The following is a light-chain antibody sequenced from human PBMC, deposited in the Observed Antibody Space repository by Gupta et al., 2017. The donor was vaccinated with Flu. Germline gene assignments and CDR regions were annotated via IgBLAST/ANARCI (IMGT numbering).Light chain of an antibody. CDR3: STHAGRVTWL. CDR1: STDVGGNNR. J-gene: IGLJ1*01. V-gene: IGLV2-11*01. CDR2: YVT. Sequence: QSAPTQPRSVSGSHGQSVTISCTATSTDVGGNNRVSWYEQRPGKAPQLILYYVTEWPSGGLARFSGSKSGNTASPTISGRQADDEADYYCSTHAGRVTWLFGTGTTVTVL.